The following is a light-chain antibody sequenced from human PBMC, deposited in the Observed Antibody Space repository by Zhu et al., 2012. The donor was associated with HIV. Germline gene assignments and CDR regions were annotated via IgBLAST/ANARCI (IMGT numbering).Light chain of an antibody. CDR3: QQYNNWLFT. CDR1: QSVSSN. Sequence: MLLTQSPATLSVSPGERVTLSCRASQSVSSNLAWYQQKPGQAPRLLIYGASTRATGIPAGFSGSGSGTEFTLSISSMQSEDFAVYYCQQYNNWLFTFGPGTKVDIK. CDR2: GAS. J-gene: IGKJ3*01. V-gene: IGKV3-15*01.